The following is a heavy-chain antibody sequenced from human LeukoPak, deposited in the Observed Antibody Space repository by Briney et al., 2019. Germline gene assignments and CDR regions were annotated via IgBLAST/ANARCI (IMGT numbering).Heavy chain of an antibody. CDR2: SFYSGST. CDR1: RGSISTYY. CDR3: ARVGSGSFDY. D-gene: IGHD6-19*01. J-gene: IGHJ4*02. V-gene: IGHV4-59*01. Sequence: SETLSLTCTVSRGSISTYYWSWIRQPPGKGLEWIGYSFYSGSTYCNPSLKTRVTISVDTSKNQFSLKQSSVTAADTAVYFCARVGSGSFDYWGQGTLVAVSS.